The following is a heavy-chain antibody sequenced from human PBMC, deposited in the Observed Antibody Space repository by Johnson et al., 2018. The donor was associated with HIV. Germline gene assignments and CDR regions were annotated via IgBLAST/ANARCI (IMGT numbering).Heavy chain of an antibody. CDR2: ISWNSGSI. Sequence: VQLVESGGGSVQPGRSPRLSCAASGFTFADYAMHWVRQAPGKGLEWVSGISWNSGSIGHADSVKGRFTISRDNSKNTLYLQMNSLRAEDTALYYCAVTVHSSGWYGGDDAFDIWGQGTMVTVSS. D-gene: IGHD6-19*01. V-gene: IGHV3-9*01. CDR1: GFTFADYA. J-gene: IGHJ3*02. CDR3: AVTVHSSGWYGGDDAFDI.